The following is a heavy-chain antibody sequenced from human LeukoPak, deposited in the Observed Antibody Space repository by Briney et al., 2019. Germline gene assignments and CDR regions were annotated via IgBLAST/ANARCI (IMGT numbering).Heavy chain of an antibody. D-gene: IGHD6-19*01. V-gene: IGHV4-34*01. J-gene: IGHJ4*02. CDR3: ARTSSGWYIRTSDY. CDR2: INHSGST. CDR1: GGSLSGYC. Sequence: SETLSLTCAVYGGSLSGYCWSWIRQPPGKGLEWIGEINHSGSTNYNPSLKSRVTISVDTSKNQFSLKLSSVTAADTAVYYCARTSSGWYIRTSDYWGQGTLVTVSS.